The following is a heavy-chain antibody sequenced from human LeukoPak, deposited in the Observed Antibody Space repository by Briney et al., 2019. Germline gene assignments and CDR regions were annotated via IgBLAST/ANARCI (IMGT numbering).Heavy chain of an antibody. V-gene: IGHV4-31*03. CDR3: ARAPGYSSSWYFDY. CDR1: GGSISSGGYY. Sequence: SETLSLTCTVSGGSISSGGYYWSWIRQHPGKGLEWIGYIYYSGSTYYNPSLKSRVTISVDTSKNQFFLKLSSVTAADTAVYYCARAPGYSSSWYFDYWGQGTLVTVSS. CDR2: IYYSGST. D-gene: IGHD6-13*01. J-gene: IGHJ4*02.